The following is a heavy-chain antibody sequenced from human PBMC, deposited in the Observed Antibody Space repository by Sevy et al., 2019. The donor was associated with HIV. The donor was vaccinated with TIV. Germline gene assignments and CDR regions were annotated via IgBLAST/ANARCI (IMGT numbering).Heavy chain of an antibody. CDR2: IRSKAYGGTT. Sequence: GGSLRLSCTASGFTFGDYAMSWVRQAPGKGLEWVGFIRSKAYGGTTEYAASVKGRFTISRDDSKSIAYLQMNSLKTEDTAVYYCTRYCGGDCSYYYYGMDVWGQGTTVTVSS. CDR3: TRYCGGDCSYYYYGMDV. D-gene: IGHD2-21*02. V-gene: IGHV3-49*04. J-gene: IGHJ6*02. CDR1: GFTFGDYA.